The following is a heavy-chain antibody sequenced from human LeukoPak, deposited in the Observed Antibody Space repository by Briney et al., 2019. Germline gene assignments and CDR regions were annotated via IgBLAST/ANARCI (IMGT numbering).Heavy chain of an antibody. V-gene: IGHV4-61*01. Sequence: SQTLSLTCTVSGGSISSGSYYWSWIRQPPGKGLEWIGYIYYSGSTNYNPSLKSRVTISVDTSKNQFSLKLSSVTAADTAVYYCARLRYYDILTGCFDYWGQGTLVTVSS. J-gene: IGHJ4*02. CDR1: GGSISSGSYY. D-gene: IGHD3-9*01. CDR3: ARLRYYDILTGCFDY. CDR2: IYYSGST.